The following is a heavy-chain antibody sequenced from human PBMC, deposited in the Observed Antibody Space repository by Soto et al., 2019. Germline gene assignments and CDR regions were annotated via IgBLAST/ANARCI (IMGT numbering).Heavy chain of an antibody. CDR2: VHYSGST. V-gene: IGHV4-59*01. CDR1: GESLNNYY. Sequence: PSETLSLTCTVSGESLNNYYWSWIRQPPGKGLEWIGFVHYSGSTGYNPSLKSRVTISVDTSKNQLSLKVTSVTTADTAIYFCARGRVPAVWGQGTLVTAPQ. J-gene: IGHJ4*02. CDR3: ARGRVPAV. D-gene: IGHD3-10*01.